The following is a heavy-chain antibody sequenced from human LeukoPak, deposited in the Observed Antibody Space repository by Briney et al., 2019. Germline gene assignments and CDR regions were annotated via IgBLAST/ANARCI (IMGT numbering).Heavy chain of an antibody. V-gene: IGHV1-69*05. J-gene: IGHJ5*02. CDR3: ARGGGYSGSWYWFDP. Sequence: SVKVSCKASGGTFSSYAISWVRQPPGQGLEWMGGIIPIFGTANYAQKFQGRVTITTDESTSTAYMELSSLRSEDTAAYYWARGGGYSGSWYWFDPWGQGTLVTVSS. D-gene: IGHD6-13*01. CDR2: IIPIFGTA. CDR1: GGTFSSYA.